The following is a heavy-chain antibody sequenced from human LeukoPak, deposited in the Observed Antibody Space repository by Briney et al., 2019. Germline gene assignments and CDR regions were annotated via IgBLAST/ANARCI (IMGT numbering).Heavy chain of an antibody. J-gene: IGHJ4*02. D-gene: IGHD5-12*01. CDR1: GFTFSSYA. CDR2: ISGSGGST. V-gene: IGHV3-23*01. CDR3: AKRAWLRGPYYFDY. Sequence: GGSLRLSFAASGFTFSSYAMSWVRQAPGKGLEGVSAISGSGGSTYYADYVKGRFTISRDNSKNTLYLQMNSLRAEDTAVYYCAKRAWLRGPYYFDYWGQGTLVTVSS.